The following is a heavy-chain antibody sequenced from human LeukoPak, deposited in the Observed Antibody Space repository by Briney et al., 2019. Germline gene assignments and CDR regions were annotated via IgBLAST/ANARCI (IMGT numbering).Heavy chain of an antibody. V-gene: IGHV4-59*08. CDR1: GGSISSYY. CDR3: ARLCGVVGMAYSGYDCDWFDP. J-gene: IGHJ5*02. Sequence: SETLSLTCTVSGGSISSYYWSWIRQPPGKGLEWIGYIYYSGSTNYNPSLKSRVTISVDPSKNQFSLKLSSVTAADTAVYYCARLCGVVGMAYSGYDCDWFDPWGQGTLVTVSS. CDR2: IYYSGST. D-gene: IGHD5-12*01.